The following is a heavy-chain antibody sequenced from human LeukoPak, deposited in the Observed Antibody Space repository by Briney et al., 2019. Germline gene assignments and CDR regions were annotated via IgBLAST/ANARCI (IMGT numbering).Heavy chain of an antibody. CDR1: AGSFRTYY. D-gene: IGHD4-17*01. CDR3: ARGLRPRDYYYYGLDV. J-gene: IGHJ6*02. V-gene: IGHV4-59*01. CDR2: ISHSGST. Sequence: SETLSLTCTVSAGSFRTYYWSWIRQPPGKGLEWIGCISHSGSTDYNPSLKSRLTMSVDTSKNQFSLKLTSVTAADTAMYYCARGLRPRDYYYYGLDVWGPGTTVTVSS.